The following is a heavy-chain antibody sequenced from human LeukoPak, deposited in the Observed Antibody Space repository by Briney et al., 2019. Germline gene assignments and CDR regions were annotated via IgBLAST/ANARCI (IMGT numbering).Heavy chain of an antibody. Sequence: SETLSLTCTVSGGSFSSASYYWGWIRQSRGKGLEWIGYIYYSGTTNYNASLKSRVTISMDTSKNQFSLNLTSVTAADTAVYYCARDPGYCSGGSCGNFDYWGQGTLVTVSS. J-gene: IGHJ4*02. V-gene: IGHV4-61*01. CDR2: IYYSGTT. D-gene: IGHD2-15*01. CDR3: ARDPGYCSGGSCGNFDY. CDR1: GGSFSSASYY.